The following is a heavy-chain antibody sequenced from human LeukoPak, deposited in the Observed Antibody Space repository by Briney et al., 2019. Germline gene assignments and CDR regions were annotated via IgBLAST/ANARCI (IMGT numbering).Heavy chain of an antibody. D-gene: IGHD5-12*01. CDR3: ARVCRIGTVATYYFDY. J-gene: IGHJ4*02. CDR2: INHSGST. V-gene: IGHV4-34*01. Sequence: SETLSLTCAVYGGSFSGYYWSWIRQPPVKGLEWIGEINHSGSTNYNPSLKSRVTISVDTSKNQFSLKLSSVTAADTAVYYCARVCRIGTVATYYFDYWGQGTLVTVSS. CDR1: GGSFSGYY.